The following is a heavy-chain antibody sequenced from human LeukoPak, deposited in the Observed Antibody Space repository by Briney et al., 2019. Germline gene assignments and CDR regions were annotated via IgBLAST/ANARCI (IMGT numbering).Heavy chain of an antibody. J-gene: IGHJ4*02. D-gene: IGHD2-21*01. CDR2: ISGGGGST. V-gene: IGHV3-23*01. CDR3: AKGSGWLLPQYFDF. CDR1: GFTFSSSA. Sequence: GGSLRLPCAASGFTFSSSAMSWVRQAPGKGLEWLSTISGGGGSTYYADSMKGRFTISRDNSKNTLYLHMKSLRAEDTAVYYCAKGSGWLLPQYFDFWGQGTLVTVSS.